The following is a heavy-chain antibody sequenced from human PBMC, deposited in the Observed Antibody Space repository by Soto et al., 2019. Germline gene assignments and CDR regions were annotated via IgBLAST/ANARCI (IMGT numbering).Heavy chain of an antibody. J-gene: IGHJ4*02. CDR3: ARDHGSGYDGKGRCDY. CDR1: GFTFSSYN. V-gene: IGHV3-48*02. D-gene: IGHD3-22*01. CDR2: ISGSGSAL. Sequence: EVQLVESGGGLVQPGGSLRLSCAASGFTFSSYNMNWVRQAPGEGLEWVSYISGSGSALYYADSVKGRFTISRDNAKNSLYLQMDSLRDEDTAVYYCARDHGSGYDGKGRCDYWGQGTLGPGSS.